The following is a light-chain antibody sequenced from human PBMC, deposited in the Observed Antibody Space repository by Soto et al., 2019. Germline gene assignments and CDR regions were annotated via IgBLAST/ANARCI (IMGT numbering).Light chain of an antibody. V-gene: IGKV3-15*01. CDR1: QLFSSN. Sequence: EIVMTQPPATLSVSPGESVTLSCRASQLFSSNLAWYQRRPGQAPRLLIYGSSTRATGVPPRFSGSGSGTDFTLTIIRLEPEDFAVYYCQQYGSSPSTFGQGTRLEI. J-gene: IGKJ5*01. CDR2: GSS. CDR3: QQYGSSPST.